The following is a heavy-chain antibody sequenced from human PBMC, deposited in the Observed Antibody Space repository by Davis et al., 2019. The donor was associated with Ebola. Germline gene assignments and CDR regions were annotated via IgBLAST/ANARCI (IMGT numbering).Heavy chain of an antibody. D-gene: IGHD2-2*02. CDR3: ARHSRTTSYCSSNSCYRYLQY. V-gene: IGHV4-61*05. CDR2: LYYSGST. J-gene: IGHJ1*01. Sequence: SETLSLTCTVSGGSISSSSYYWSWIRQPPGKGLEWIGYLYYSGSTNYNPSLKSRVTISVDTSKNQFSLKLSSVTAADTAVYYCARHSRTTSYCSSNSCYRYLQYWGQGTLVTVSS. CDR1: GGSISSSSYY.